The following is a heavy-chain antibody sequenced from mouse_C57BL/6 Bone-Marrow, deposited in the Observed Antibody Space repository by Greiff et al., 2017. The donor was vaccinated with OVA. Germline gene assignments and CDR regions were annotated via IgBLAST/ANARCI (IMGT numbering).Heavy chain of an antibody. CDR2: INPSSGYT. D-gene: IGHD2-10*02. CDR3: ARDEVCRYYFDY. V-gene: IGHV1-7*01. J-gene: IGHJ2*01. CDR1: GYTFTSYW. Sequence: QVQLQQSGAELAKPGASVKLSCKASGYTFTSYWLHWVKQRPGQGLEWIGYINPSSGYTKYNQKFKDKATLTADKSSCTAYMQLSSLTYEDSAVYYCARDEVCRYYFDYWGQGTTLTVSS.